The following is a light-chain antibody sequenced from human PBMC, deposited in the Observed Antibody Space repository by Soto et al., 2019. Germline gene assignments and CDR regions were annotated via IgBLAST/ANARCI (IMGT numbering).Light chain of an antibody. V-gene: IGLV2-18*01. CDR2: EVN. CDR3: SLYISGSTYV. Sequence: QSVLTQPPSVSGSPGQSVTISCTGTSSDVGSYNRLSWYQQLPGTAPKLIMYEVNTRPSGVPDRFSGSKSGSTASLTISGLQAEYEADYYCSLYISGSTYVFGTGTKVTVL. CDR1: SSDVGSYNR. J-gene: IGLJ1*01.